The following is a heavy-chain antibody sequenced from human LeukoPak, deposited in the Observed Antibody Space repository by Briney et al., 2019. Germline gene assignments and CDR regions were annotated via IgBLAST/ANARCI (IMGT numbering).Heavy chain of an antibody. Sequence: GESLKISCKGSGYSFTSYWIGWVRQMPGKGLEWMGIIYPGDSHTRYSPSFQGQVTISADKSISTAYLQWSSLKASDTAIYYCARHCSGGTCYRDYYYYYGMDVWGQGTTVTVSS. D-gene: IGHD2-15*01. J-gene: IGHJ6*02. CDR2: IYPGDSHT. V-gene: IGHV5-51*01. CDR1: GYSFTSYW. CDR3: ARHCSGGTCYRDYYYYYGMDV.